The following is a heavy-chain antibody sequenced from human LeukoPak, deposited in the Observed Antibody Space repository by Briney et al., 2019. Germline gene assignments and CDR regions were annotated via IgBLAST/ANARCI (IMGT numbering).Heavy chain of an antibody. J-gene: IGHJ3*02. D-gene: IGHD3-22*01. CDR1: GGTFSSSA. Sequence: ASVKVSCKASGGTFSSSAISWVRQAPGQGLEWMGWTNPNNGATDYAQNFQGRVTMTRDTSISTAYMELSGLRSDDTAVYFCAREYFYASRGYYFGAFDIWGQGTLVTVSS. V-gene: IGHV1-2*02. CDR3: AREYFYASRGYYFGAFDI. CDR2: TNPNNGAT.